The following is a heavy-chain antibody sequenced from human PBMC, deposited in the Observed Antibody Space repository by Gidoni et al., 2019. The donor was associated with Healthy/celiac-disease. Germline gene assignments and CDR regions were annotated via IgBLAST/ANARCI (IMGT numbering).Heavy chain of an antibody. CDR1: GYTFTSYA. CDR2: INAGNGNT. V-gene: IGHV1-3*01. Sequence: QVQLVQSGAEVKKPGASVTVSCKASGYTFTSYAMHWVRQAPGQRLEWMGWINAGNGNTKYSQKFQGRVPITRDTSASTAYMELSSLRSEDTAVYYCASSSPQYYYGMDVWGQGTTVTVSS. CDR3: ASSSPQYYYGMDV. J-gene: IGHJ6*02.